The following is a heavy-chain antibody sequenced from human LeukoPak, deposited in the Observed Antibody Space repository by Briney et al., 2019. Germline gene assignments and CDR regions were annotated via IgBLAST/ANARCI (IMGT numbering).Heavy chain of an antibody. CDR1: GFTFSSYA. V-gene: IGHV3-23*01. CDR3: AKGGAAAGRPTFDP. CDR2: ISGSGGST. J-gene: IGHJ5*02. D-gene: IGHD6-13*01. Sequence: GGSLRLSCAASGFTFSSYAMSWVRQAPGKGLEWVSGISGSGGSTYYADSVKGRFTISRDNSKNTLYLQMNSLRAEDTAVYYCAKGGAAAGRPTFDPWGQGTLVTVSS.